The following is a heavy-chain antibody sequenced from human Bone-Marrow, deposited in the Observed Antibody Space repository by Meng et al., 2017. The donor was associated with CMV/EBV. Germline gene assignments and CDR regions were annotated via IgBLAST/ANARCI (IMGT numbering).Heavy chain of an antibody. Sequence: GGSLRLSCAASGFTFSSYSMNWVRQAPGKGLEWVSSISSSSSYIYYADSVKGRFTISRDNAKNSLYLQMNSLRAEDTAVYYCARDRNDFWSGYYFGGERGYLDHFDYWAQGTLVTFPS. CDR2: ISSSSSYI. CDR1: GFTFSSYS. D-gene: IGHD3-3*01. V-gene: IGHV3-21*01. J-gene: IGHJ4*02. CDR3: ARDRNDFWSGYYFGGERGYLDHFDY.